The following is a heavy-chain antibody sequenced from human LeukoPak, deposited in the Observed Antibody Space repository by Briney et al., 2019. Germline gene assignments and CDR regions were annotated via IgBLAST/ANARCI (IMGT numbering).Heavy chain of an antibody. V-gene: IGHV3-30-3*01. J-gene: IGHJ4*02. CDR1: GFTFSSYA. CDR2: ISYDGSNK. Sequence: GGSLRLSCAASGFTFSSYATHWVRQAPGKGLEWVAFISYDGSNKYYADSVKGRFTISRDNPKNTLYLQMNSLRAEDTAVYYCAREADCSGGSCYSGFDYWGQGILVIVSS. D-gene: IGHD2-15*01. CDR3: AREADCSGGSCYSGFDY.